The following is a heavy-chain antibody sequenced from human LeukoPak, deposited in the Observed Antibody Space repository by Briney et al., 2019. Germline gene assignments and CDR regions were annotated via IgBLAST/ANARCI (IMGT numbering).Heavy chain of an antibody. CDR3: ARGYYYGSESYWHTKWFDP. J-gene: IGHJ5*02. Sequence: GASLKVSCKASGGTFNSHVISWLRQAPGQGLEWMGGIIPVFGTASYAEKFQGRVTITTDESTTTAYMETSSLTSEDTAVYYCARGYYYGSESYWHTKWFDPWGQGTLVTVSS. D-gene: IGHD3-10*01. CDR1: GGTFNSHV. CDR2: IIPVFGTA. V-gene: IGHV1-69*05.